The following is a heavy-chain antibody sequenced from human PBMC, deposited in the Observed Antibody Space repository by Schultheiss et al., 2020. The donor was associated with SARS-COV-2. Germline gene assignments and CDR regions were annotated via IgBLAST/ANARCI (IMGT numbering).Heavy chain of an antibody. V-gene: IGHV3-15*05. CDR3: ARDRRVAEGMDV. CDR2: IKSKTDGGTT. Sequence: GGSLRLSCAASGFTFSNAWMSWVRQAPGKGLEWVGRIKSKTDGGTTDYAAPVKGRFTISRDDSKNTLYLQMNSLRVEDTGVYYCARDRRVAEGMDVWGQGTTVTVSS. CDR1: GFTFSNAW. J-gene: IGHJ6*02.